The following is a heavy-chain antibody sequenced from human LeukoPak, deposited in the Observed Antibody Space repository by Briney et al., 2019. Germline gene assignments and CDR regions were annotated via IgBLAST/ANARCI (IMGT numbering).Heavy chain of an antibody. J-gene: IGHJ4*02. D-gene: IGHD3-22*01. CDR2: IKSKTDGGTT. CDR3: STTYYYDSSEGY. V-gene: IGHV3-15*01. CDR1: GFTFTTYG. Sequence: PGGSLRLSCAASGFTFTTYGMTWVRQAPGKGLEWVGRIKSKTDGGTTDYAAPVKGRFTISRDDSKNTLYLQMNSLKTEDTAVYYCSTTYYYDSSEGYWGQGTLVTVSS.